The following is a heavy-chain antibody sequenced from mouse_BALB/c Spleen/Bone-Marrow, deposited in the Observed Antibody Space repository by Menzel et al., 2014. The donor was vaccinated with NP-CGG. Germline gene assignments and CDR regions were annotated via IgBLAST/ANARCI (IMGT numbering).Heavy chain of an antibody. V-gene: IGHV14-3*02. CDR3: AVYYYGRSSFAF. CDR2: IDPANVNT. Sequence: EDKIQQSGAELVAPGASVKLSCKASDFNIKDAYMHWVKQRPEQSLEWIGRIDPANVNTKYDTKFQGKATITADTSANTAFLLLSSLTSEDTAVYYCAVYYYGRSSFAFLGQGTLVTVSA. CDR1: DFNIKDAY. J-gene: IGHJ3*01. D-gene: IGHD1-1*01.